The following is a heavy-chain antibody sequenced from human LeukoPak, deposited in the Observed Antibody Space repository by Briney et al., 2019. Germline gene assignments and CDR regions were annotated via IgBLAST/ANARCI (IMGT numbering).Heavy chain of an antibody. CDR3: ARYQLLRGYYGMDV. J-gene: IGHJ6*02. D-gene: IGHD2-2*01. Sequence: GGSLRPSCAASGFTFSSYGMHWVRQAPGKGLEGVAVISYEGSNKYYADCVKGRFTISRDNSKNTLYLQMNSLRAEDTAVYYCARYQLLRGYYGMDVWGQGTTVTVSS. V-gene: IGHV3-30*03. CDR2: ISYEGSNK. CDR1: GFTFSSYG.